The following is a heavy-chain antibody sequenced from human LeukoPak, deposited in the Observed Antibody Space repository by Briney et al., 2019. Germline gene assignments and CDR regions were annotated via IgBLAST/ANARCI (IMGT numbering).Heavy chain of an antibody. Sequence: SETLSLTCTVSGGSINSGGYYWSWIRQHPGKGLEWIGYIYYSGSTNYNPSLKSRITVSVDTSKNQFSLKLSSVTAADTAVYYCARDHDGAFDYWGQGILVTVSS. CDR3: ARDHDGAFDY. CDR1: GGSINSGGYY. J-gene: IGHJ4*02. CDR2: IYYSGST. D-gene: IGHD3-16*01. V-gene: IGHV4-31*03.